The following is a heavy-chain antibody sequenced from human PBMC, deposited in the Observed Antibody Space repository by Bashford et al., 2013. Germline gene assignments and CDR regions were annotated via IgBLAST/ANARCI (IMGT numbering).Heavy chain of an antibody. V-gene: IGHV3-7*01. J-gene: IGHJ2*01. CDR2: IKQDGSEK. D-gene: IGHD2-15*01. CDR1: GFTSSSYW. Sequence: GGSLRLSCVASGFTSSSYWMTWVRQAPGKGLEWVANIKQDGSEKYSADSVKGRSTISRDNAKNSLFLQMNSLRAEDTAVYYCARSSAGRWPDWYLDLWGRGTLVTVSS. CDR3: ARSSAGRWPDWYLDL.